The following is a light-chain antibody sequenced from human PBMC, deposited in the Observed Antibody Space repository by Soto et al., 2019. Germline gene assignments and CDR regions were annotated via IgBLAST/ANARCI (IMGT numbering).Light chain of an antibody. CDR2: SNN. J-gene: IGLJ2*01. CDR1: SSKIGTNT. Sequence: QSVLTQPPSASGTPGQGATIFCLGRSSKIGTNTVNWYQNLPGSAPKLLIYSNNQRPSGVPDRFSGSKSGTSASLAISGLQPDDEADYYCEAWDGSLNVVLFGGGTKLTVL. CDR3: EAWDGSLNVVL. V-gene: IGLV1-44*01.